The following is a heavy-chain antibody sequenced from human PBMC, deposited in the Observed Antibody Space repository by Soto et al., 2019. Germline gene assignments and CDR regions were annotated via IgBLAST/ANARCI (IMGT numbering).Heavy chain of an antibody. D-gene: IGHD3-3*01. CDR2: ISAYNGNT. CDR1: GYTFTSYG. J-gene: IGHJ6*02. V-gene: IGHV1-18*01. Sequence: ASVKVSCKASGYTFTSYGISWVRQAPGQGLEWMGWISAYNGNTNYAQRPQGRVTMTTDTSTSTAYMELRSLRSDDTAVYYCARDGLRFLEWLLISGMDVWGQGTTVTVSS. CDR3: ARDGLRFLEWLLISGMDV.